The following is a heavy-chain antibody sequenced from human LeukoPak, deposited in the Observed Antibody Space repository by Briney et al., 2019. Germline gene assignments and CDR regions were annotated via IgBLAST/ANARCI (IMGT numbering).Heavy chain of an antibody. J-gene: IGHJ4*02. CDR3: AKDIYGRDYDFWSGYLDY. CDR2: ISWNSGSI. D-gene: IGHD3-3*01. Sequence: HSGGSLRLSCAASGFTFDDYAMHWVRQAPGKGLEWVSGISWNSGSIGYADSVKGRFTISRDNAKNSLYLQMNSLRAEDTALYYCAKDIYGRDYDFWSGYLDYWGQGTLVTVSS. V-gene: IGHV3-9*01. CDR1: GFTFDDYA.